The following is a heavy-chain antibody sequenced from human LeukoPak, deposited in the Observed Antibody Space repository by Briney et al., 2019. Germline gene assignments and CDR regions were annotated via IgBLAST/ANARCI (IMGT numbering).Heavy chain of an antibody. CDR1: GFTFSSYG. Sequence: SGRSLRLSCAASGFTFSSYGMHWVRQAPGKGLEWVAVISYDGSNKYYADSVKGRFTISRDNSKNTLYLQMNSLRAEDTAVYYCAKDRGMTTVTTWRCYYYYYGMDVWGQGTTVTISS. CDR2: ISYDGSNK. J-gene: IGHJ6*02. D-gene: IGHD4-17*01. CDR3: AKDRGMTTVTTWRCYYYYYGMDV. V-gene: IGHV3-30*18.